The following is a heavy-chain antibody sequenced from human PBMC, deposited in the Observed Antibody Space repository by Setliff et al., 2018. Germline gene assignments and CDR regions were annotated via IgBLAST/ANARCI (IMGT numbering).Heavy chain of an antibody. V-gene: IGHV4-31*03. CDR1: GGSISSGGYY. CDR2: IYYSGST. J-gene: IGHJ3*02. Sequence: SETLSLTCTVSGGSISSGGYYWRWIRQHPGKGLEWIGYIYYSGSTYYNPSLKSRVTISVDPSKNQFSLKLSSVTAADTAVYYCARDPLTTNRRRAFDIWGQGTMVTVS. D-gene: IGHD4-17*01. CDR3: ARDPLTTNRRRAFDI.